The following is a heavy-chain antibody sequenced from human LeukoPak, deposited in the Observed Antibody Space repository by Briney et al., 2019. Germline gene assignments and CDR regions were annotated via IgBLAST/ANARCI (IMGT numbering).Heavy chain of an antibody. D-gene: IGHD6-13*01. J-gene: IGHJ4*02. Sequence: GGSLRLSCAGAGFTVSSSYMSWVRQAPGKGLEWVSVLYSGGSIFYADSVKGRFTISRDISKNMLYLQMNSLRADDTAVYYCARGAISSWYEGWDQGTLVTVSS. CDR2: LYSGGSI. CDR3: ARGAISSWYEG. CDR1: GFTVSSSY. V-gene: IGHV3-66*01.